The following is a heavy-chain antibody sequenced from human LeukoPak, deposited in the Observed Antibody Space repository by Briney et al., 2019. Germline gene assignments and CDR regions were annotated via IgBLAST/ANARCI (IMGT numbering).Heavy chain of an antibody. Sequence: GGSLRLSCAASGFTFSTYAMHWVRQAPGKGLEWVAIIWYDASKQYYADSVNGRFTISRDNSKDTLYLQMNSLRAEDTAVYYCARARGSFSYFFDDWGQGTLVTVSS. J-gene: IGHJ4*02. CDR2: IWYDASKQ. CDR1: GFTFSTYA. CDR3: ARARGSFSYFFDD. D-gene: IGHD1-26*01. V-gene: IGHV3-33*01.